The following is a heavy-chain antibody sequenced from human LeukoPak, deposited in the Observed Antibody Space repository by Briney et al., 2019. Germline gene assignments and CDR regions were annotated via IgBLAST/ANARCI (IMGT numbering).Heavy chain of an antibody. V-gene: IGHV4-61*02. D-gene: IGHD6-6*01. CDR2: IYTSGST. Sequence: PSETLSLTGTVSGGSNSSGSYYWSWIRQPAGKGLEWIGRIYTSGSTNYNPSLKSRVTISVDTSKNQFSLKLSSVTAADTAVYYCARHLRPPARRYYFDYWGQGTLVTVSS. CDR1: GGSNSSGSYY. J-gene: IGHJ4*02. CDR3: ARHLRPPARRYYFDY.